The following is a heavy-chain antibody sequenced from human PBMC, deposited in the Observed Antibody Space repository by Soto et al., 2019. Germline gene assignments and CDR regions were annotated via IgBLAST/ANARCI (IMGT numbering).Heavy chain of an antibody. D-gene: IGHD3-9*01. V-gene: IGHV4-30-2*01. Sequence: QLQLQESGSGLVKPSQTLSLTCAVSGGSISSGGYSWSWIRQPPGKGLEWIGYIYHSGSTYYNPSLKSRVTISVDRSKNQFSLKLSSVTAADTAVYYCARGGFHYDILTGYYNSYYFDYWGQGTLVTVSS. J-gene: IGHJ4*02. CDR3: ARGGFHYDILTGYYNSYYFDY. CDR1: GGSISSGGYS. CDR2: IYHSGST.